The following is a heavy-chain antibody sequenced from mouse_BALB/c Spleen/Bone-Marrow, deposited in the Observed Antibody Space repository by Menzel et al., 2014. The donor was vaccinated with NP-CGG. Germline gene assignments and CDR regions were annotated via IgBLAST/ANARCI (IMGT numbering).Heavy chain of an antibody. Sequence: QVQLQQPGAELVKPGASVKLSCKASGYTFTSYYMFWVKQRPGQGLEWIGGINPSNGANNFNEKFKSKATLTVDKSSSTAYMQLSSLKSEDSAVYYGAREQAYWGQGTLVTLSA. CDR2: INPSNGAN. CDR1: GYTFTSYY. CDR3: AREQAY. D-gene: IGHD3-2*02. J-gene: IGHJ3*01. V-gene: IGHV1S81*02.